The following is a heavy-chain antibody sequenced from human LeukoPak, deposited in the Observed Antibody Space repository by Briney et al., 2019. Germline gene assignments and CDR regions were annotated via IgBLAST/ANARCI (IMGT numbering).Heavy chain of an antibody. D-gene: IGHD3-10*01. V-gene: IGHV4-34*01. CDR3: ARGRDNYGSGDS. CDR1: GGSFSGYY. J-gene: IGHJ4*02. Sequence: SETLSLTCAVYGGSFSGYYWSWIRQPPGKGLEWIGEINHSGSTNYNPSLKSRVTISIDSSKNQFSLRLSSVTAADTAVYYCARGRDNYGSGDSWGQGILVTVSS. CDR2: INHSGST.